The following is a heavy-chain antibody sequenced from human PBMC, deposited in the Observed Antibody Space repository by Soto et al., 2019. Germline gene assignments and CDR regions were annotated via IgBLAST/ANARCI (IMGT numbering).Heavy chain of an antibody. J-gene: IGHJ4*02. CDR3: YASAVVASDY. Sequence: QVHLVESGGGLVKPGGSLRLSCAASGFTFCDYYMGWIRQAPGKGLEWISYISSGSGYTIYYADSVKGRFTICRDNAENSLYPQMNSLRDEDTAVYFCYASAVVASDYWGQGTLVTVSS. D-gene: IGHD5-12*01. CDR1: GFTFCDYY. V-gene: IGHV3-11*01. CDR2: ISSGSGYTI.